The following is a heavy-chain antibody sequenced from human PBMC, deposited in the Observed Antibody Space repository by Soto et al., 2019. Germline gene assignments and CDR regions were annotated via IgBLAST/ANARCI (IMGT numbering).Heavy chain of an antibody. V-gene: IGHV6-1*01. Sequence: SQTLSLTCAISGDSVSSNSAAWNWIRQSPSRGLEWLGRTYYRSKWYNDYAVSVKSRITINPDTSKNQFSLRLNSVTPEDTAVYYCARSELYCSGGSCLYDAFDIWGQGTMVTVSS. J-gene: IGHJ3*02. CDR1: GDSVSSNSAA. D-gene: IGHD2-15*01. CDR2: TYYRSKWYN. CDR3: ARSELYCSGGSCLYDAFDI.